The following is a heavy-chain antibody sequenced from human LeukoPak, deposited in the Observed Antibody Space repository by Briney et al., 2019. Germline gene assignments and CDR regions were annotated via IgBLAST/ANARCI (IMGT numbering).Heavy chain of an antibody. V-gene: IGHV3-15*01. D-gene: IGHD3-10*01. Sequence: GGSLRLSCAASGFTFSNAWMSWVRQAPGKGLEWVGRIKSKTDGGTTDYAAPVKGRFTISRDDSKNTLYLQMNSLKTEDTAVYYCTAENYYGSGDDNHFDYWGQGTLVTVSS. CDR2: IKSKTDGGTT. J-gene: IGHJ4*02. CDR3: TAENYYGSGDDNHFDY. CDR1: GFTFSNAW.